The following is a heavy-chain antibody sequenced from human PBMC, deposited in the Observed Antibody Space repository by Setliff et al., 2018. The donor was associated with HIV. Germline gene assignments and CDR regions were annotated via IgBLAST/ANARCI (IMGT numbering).Heavy chain of an antibody. Sequence: SETLSLTCTVSGGSISSSSYYWGWIRRPPGKGLEWIGSIYYSGSTYYNPSLKSRVTISVDTSKNQFSLKLSSVTAADTAVYYCARRPIKGYGPFDSWGPGTLVTVSS. V-gene: IGHV4-39*07. CDR1: GGSISSSSYY. D-gene: IGHD2-15*01. CDR2: IYYSGST. J-gene: IGHJ4*02. CDR3: ARRPIKGYGPFDS.